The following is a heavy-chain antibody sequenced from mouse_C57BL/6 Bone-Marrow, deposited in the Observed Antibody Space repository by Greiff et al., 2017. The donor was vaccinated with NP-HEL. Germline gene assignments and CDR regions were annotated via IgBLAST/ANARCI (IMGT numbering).Heavy chain of an antibody. Sequence: EVQLQESGPGLVKPSQSLSLTCSVTGYSITSGYYWNWIRQFPGNQLEWMGYISYDGSNNYNPSLKNRISITRDTSKNQFFLKLNSVTTEDTATYYCARGGYGSSHWYFDVWGTGTTVTVSS. D-gene: IGHD1-1*01. CDR1: GYSITSGYY. V-gene: IGHV3-6*01. CDR2: ISYDGSN. J-gene: IGHJ1*03. CDR3: ARGGYGSSHWYFDV.